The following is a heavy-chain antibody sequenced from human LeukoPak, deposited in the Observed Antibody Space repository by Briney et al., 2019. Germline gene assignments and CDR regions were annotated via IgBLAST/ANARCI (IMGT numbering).Heavy chain of an antibody. CDR3: AKDRGVPGY. D-gene: IGHD2-8*02. J-gene: IGHJ4*02. CDR2: ISGSGGST. V-gene: IGHV3-23*01. CDR1: GFTFSSYA. Sequence: GGSLRLSCAASGFTFSSYAISWVRQAPGKGLEWVSAISGSGGSTYYADSVKGRFTISRDNSKSTLYLRMNSLRAEDTAVYYCAKDRGVPGYWGQGTLVTVSS.